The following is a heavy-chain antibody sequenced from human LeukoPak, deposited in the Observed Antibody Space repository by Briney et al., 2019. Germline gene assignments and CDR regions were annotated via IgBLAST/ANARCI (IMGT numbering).Heavy chain of an antibody. CDR3: ARDAIDSSGWYTY. Sequence: GGSLRLSCAASGFTFSSYGMHWVRQAPGKGLEWVAVISYDGSNKYYADSVKGRFTISRDNSKNTLYLQMNSLRAEDTAVYYCARDAIDSSGWYTYWGQGTLVTVSS. CDR1: GFTFSSYG. D-gene: IGHD6-19*01. V-gene: IGHV3-30*19. CDR2: ISYDGSNK. J-gene: IGHJ4*02.